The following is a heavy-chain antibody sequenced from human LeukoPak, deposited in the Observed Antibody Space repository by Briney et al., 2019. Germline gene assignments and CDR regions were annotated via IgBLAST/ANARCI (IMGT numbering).Heavy chain of an antibody. CDR3: ARYTIFGRVYYYYYMDV. CDR2: IHYSGST. J-gene: IGHJ6*03. V-gene: IGHV4-59*11. CDR1: AGSISSLY. Sequence: SETLSLTCIVSAGSISSLYWSCIRHPHGNGLEWIGYIHYSGSTNYNPSLKSRDTISVDTSKNQFSLKLSSVTAADTAVYYCARYTIFGRVYYYYYMDVWGKGTTVTVSS. D-gene: IGHD3-3*01.